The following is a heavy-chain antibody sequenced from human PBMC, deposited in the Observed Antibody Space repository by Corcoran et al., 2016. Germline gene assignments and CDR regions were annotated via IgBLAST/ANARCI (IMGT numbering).Heavy chain of an antibody. Sequence: QVQLVESGGGVVQPGRSLRLSCAASGFTFSSYGMHWVRQAPGKGLEWVAVIWYDGSNKYYADSVKGRFTISRDNSKNTLYLQMNSLRAEDTAVYYCARDVSGDCRDYWGQGTLVTVSS. J-gene: IGHJ4*02. V-gene: IGHV3-33*01. D-gene: IGHD2-21*02. CDR1: GFTFSSYG. CDR2: IWYDGSNK. CDR3: ARDVSGDCRDY.